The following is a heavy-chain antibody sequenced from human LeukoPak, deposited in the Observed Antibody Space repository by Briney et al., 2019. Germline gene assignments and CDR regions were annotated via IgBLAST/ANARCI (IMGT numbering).Heavy chain of an antibody. V-gene: IGHV3-48*03. D-gene: IGHD2-21*02. CDR2: ISSSGSTL. CDR3: ARDLTSRTSG. J-gene: IGHJ4*02. CDR1: GFTFSSYE. Sequence: GGSLRLSCAASGFTFSSYEMNWVRQAPGKGLEWVSYISSSGSTLYYADSVKGRFTISRDNAKNSLYLQMNSLRAEDTAVYYCARDLTSRTSGWGQGTLVTVSS.